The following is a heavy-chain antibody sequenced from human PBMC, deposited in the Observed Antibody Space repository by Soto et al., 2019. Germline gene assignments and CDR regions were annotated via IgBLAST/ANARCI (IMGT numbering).Heavy chain of an antibody. Sequence: SETLSLTCTVSGGSISRYYWSWIRQPPGKGLEWIGYLYNAGSTIYNPSLKSRVTISVDMSQNQFSLKLSSVTAADTAVYYCARSPGHDAFDIWGQGTMVTVSS. CDR1: GGSISRYY. CDR2: LYNAGST. V-gene: IGHV4-59*08. J-gene: IGHJ3*02. CDR3: ARSPGHDAFDI.